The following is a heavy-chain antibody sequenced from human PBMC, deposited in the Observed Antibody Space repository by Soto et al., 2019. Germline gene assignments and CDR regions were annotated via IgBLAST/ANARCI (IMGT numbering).Heavy chain of an antibody. CDR2: ISAYNGNT. D-gene: IGHD2-21*02. V-gene: IGHV1-18*04. CDR1: GYTFTSYG. Sequence: GASVKVSFKASGYTFTSYGISWLRQAPGQGLEWMGWISAYNGNTNYAQKLQGRVTMTTDTSTSTAYMELRSLRSDDTAVYYCARAVYCGGDCYSFLDYWGQGTLVTVSS. CDR3: ARAVYCGGDCYSFLDY. J-gene: IGHJ4*02.